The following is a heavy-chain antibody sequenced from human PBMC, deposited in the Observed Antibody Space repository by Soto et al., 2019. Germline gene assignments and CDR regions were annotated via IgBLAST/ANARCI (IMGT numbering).Heavy chain of an antibody. Sequence: EVQLLESGGGLAQPGGSLRLSCVGSGFAFSTYDMTWVRQAPGQGLEWVSGMSARSSRTYYADSVKGRFTISRDNSKNTLYLQMSSLRVEDTAVYYCAKVYGELAFDYWGQGTQVTVSS. V-gene: IGHV3-23*01. CDR2: MSARSSRT. CDR1: GFAFSTYD. J-gene: IGHJ4*02. CDR3: AKVYGELAFDY. D-gene: IGHD1-26*01.